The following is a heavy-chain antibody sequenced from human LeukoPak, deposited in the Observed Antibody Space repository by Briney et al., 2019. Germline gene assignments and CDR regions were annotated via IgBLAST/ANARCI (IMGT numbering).Heavy chain of an antibody. CDR2: ISNSSSYI. D-gene: IGHD6-13*01. Sequence: PGGSLRLSCAASGFTFSSYSMNWVRQAPGKGLEWVSSISNSSSYIYYADSVKGRFTISRDNAKNSLYLQMNSLRAEDTAVYYCASSLAAAGKGTFDIWGQGTMVTVSS. CDR3: ASSLAAAGKGTFDI. CDR1: GFTFSSYS. J-gene: IGHJ3*02. V-gene: IGHV3-21*01.